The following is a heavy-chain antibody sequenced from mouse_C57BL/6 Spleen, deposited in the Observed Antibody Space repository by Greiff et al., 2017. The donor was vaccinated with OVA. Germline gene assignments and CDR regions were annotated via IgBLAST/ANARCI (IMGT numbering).Heavy chain of an antibody. CDR1: GFSLTSYG. J-gene: IGHJ4*01. V-gene: IGHV2-3*01. D-gene: IGHD1-1*01. Sequence: VMLVESGPGLVAPSQSLSITCTVSGFSLTSYGVSWVRQPPGKGLEWLGVIWGDGSTNYHSALISRLSISKDNSKSQVFLKLNSLQTDDTATYYCAKHVDYYGTGRDYYAMDYWGQGTSVTVSS. CDR2: IWGDGST. CDR3: AKHVDYYGTGRDYYAMDY.